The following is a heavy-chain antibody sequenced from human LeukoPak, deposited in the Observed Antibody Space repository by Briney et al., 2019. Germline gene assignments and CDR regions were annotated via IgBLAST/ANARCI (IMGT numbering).Heavy chain of an antibody. CDR1: GYTFTGYY. D-gene: IGHD3-3*01. CDR3: ARDERGGYYPNAFDI. V-gene: IGHV1-2*02. J-gene: IGHJ3*02. Sequence: GASVKVSCKASGYTFTGYYMHWVRQAPGQGLEWMGWINPNSGGTNYAQKFQGRVTMTRDTSISTAYMELSRLRSDDTAVYYCARDERGGYYPNAFDIWGQGTMVTVSS. CDR2: INPNSGGT.